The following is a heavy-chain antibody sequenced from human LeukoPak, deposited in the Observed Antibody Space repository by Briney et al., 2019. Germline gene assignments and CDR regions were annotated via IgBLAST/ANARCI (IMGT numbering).Heavy chain of an antibody. CDR1: GGSFSGYY. V-gene: IGHV4-34*01. D-gene: IGHD2-15*01. CDR3: ARGAVVAATPHWFDP. J-gene: IGHJ5*02. Sequence: PSETLSLTCAVYGGSFSGYYWSWIRQPPGKGLEWIGEINHSGSTNYNPSLKSRVTISVDTSKNQFSLKLSSVTAADTAVYYCARGAVVAATPHWFDPWGQGTLVTVSS. CDR2: INHSGST.